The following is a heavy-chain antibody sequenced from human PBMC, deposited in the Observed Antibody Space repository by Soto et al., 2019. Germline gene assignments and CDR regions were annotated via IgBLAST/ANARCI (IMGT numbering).Heavy chain of an antibody. CDR1: GFSFSTYS. V-gene: IGHV3-48*01. Sequence: EIQLVESGGGLIQPGGSLRLSCAASGFSFSTYSMNWVRQSPGKGLEWLSYISSSSADIYYADSVKCRFTISRDNAKNSLYLQMNSLRAEDTAVYYCARGYVRTMDVWGKGTTVTVSS. D-gene: IGHD3-16*01. CDR2: ISSSSADI. CDR3: ARGYVRTMDV. J-gene: IGHJ6*04.